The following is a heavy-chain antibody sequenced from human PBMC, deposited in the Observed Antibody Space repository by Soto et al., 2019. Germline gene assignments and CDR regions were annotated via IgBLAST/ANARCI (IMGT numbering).Heavy chain of an antibody. D-gene: IGHD6-13*01. Sequence: SETLSLTCTVSGASMSSYHWSWIRQPAGKGLEWIGHIHSSGSTNYNPSLKSRVTMSVDTSKNQFSLRLMSLTAADTAVYYGARDQGVAAAGITWFDPWGQGSLVTVSS. CDR3: ARDQGVAAAGITWFDP. CDR1: GASMSSYH. J-gene: IGHJ5*02. V-gene: IGHV4-4*07. CDR2: IHSSGST.